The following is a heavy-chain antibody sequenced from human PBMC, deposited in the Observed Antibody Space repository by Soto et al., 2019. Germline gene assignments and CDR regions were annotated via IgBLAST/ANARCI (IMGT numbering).Heavy chain of an antibody. J-gene: IGHJ6*02. V-gene: IGHV5-10-1*01. Sequence: PGESLKISCKGSGYSFTSYWISWVRQMPGKGLEWVGRIDPSDSYTNYSPSFQGHVTISADKSISTAYLQWSSLKASDTATYYCARERYDILTGYYITPLDVWGQGTTVTVSS. CDR3: ARERYDILTGYYITPLDV. D-gene: IGHD3-9*01. CDR2: IDPSDSYT. CDR1: GYSFTSYW.